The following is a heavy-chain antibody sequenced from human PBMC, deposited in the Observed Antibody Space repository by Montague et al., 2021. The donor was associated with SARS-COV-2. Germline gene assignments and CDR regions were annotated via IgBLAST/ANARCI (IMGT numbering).Heavy chain of an antibody. CDR1: GGSISSGGYY. CDR2: IYYSGST. CDR3: ARDRYSGYVLDAFDI. V-gene: IGHV4-31*03. D-gene: IGHD5-12*01. Sequence: TLSLTCTVSGGSISSGGYYWSWIRQHPGKGLEWIGYIYYSGSTYYNPSPKSRVTISVDTSKNQFSLKLSSVTAADTAVYYCARDRYSGYVLDAFDIWGQGTMVTVSS. J-gene: IGHJ3*02.